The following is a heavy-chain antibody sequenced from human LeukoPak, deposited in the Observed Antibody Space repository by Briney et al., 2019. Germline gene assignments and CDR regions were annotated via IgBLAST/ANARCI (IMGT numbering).Heavy chain of an antibody. J-gene: IGHJ5*02. D-gene: IGHD1-7*01. CDR1: GYTFTGYH. CDR3: ARDGGNYDKRWFDP. Sequence: ASVKVSCKASGYTFTGYHIHWVRQAPGQGLEWMGRIIPILGIANYAQKFQGRVTITADKSTSTAYMELSSLRSEDTAVYYCARDGGNYDKRWFDPWGQGTLVTVSS. V-gene: IGHV1-69*04. CDR2: IIPILGIA.